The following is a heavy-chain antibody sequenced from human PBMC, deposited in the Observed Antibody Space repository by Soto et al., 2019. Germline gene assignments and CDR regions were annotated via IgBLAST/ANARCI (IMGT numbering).Heavy chain of an antibody. CDR2: IKSKVDGGTT. J-gene: IGHJ4*02. CDR3: TTLSGPSDYLDY. CDR1: GITFSNAW. V-gene: IGHV3-15*01. Sequence: EVQLVESGGGLVKPGGSLRLSCAASGITFSNAWMSWVRQAPGKGLEWVGRIKSKVDGGTTDYAAPVKGRFTISRDDSKNTLYLQMNSLKIEDTAVYYFTTLSGPSDYLDYWGQGTLVTVSS. D-gene: IGHD3-3*01.